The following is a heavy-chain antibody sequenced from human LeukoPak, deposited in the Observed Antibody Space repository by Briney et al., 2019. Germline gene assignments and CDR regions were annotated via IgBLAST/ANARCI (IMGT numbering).Heavy chain of an antibody. D-gene: IGHD3-22*01. CDR1: GFTFSSYS. CDR2: ISSSSSTI. J-gene: IGHJ3*02. V-gene: IGHV3-48*04. CDR3: ARALARYYYDREDAFDI. Sequence: QPGGSLRLSCAASGFTFSSYSMNWVRQAPGKGLEWVSYISSSSSTIYYADSVKGRFTISRDNAKNSLYLQMNSLRAEDTAVYYCARALARYYYDREDAFDIWGQGTMVTVSS.